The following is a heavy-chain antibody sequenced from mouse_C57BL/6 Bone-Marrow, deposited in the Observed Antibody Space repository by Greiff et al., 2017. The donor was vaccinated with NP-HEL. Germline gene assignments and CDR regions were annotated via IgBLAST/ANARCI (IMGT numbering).Heavy chain of an antibody. J-gene: IGHJ1*03. CDR3: ARSRYYYGSSPYWYFDV. CDR1: GFTFTDYY. D-gene: IGHD1-1*01. V-gene: IGHV7-3*01. CDR2: IRNKANGYTT. Sequence: EVMLVESGGGLVQPGGSLSLSCAASGFTFTDYYMSWVRQPPGKALEWLGFIRNKANGYTTEYSASVTGRFTISRDNSQSILYLQMNALRAEDSATYYCARSRYYYGSSPYWYFDVWGTGTTVTVSS.